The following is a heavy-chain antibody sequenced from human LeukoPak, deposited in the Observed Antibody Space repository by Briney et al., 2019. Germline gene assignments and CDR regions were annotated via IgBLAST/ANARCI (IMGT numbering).Heavy chain of an antibody. CDR1: GFTSSSYW. D-gene: IGHD3-10*01. CDR2: ISGDGTAR. V-gene: IGHV3-74*01. J-gene: IGHJ5*02. CDR3: VRGRGSYGWFDP. Sequence: GGSLRLSCAASGFTSSSYWMHWVRQVPGKGLVWDSRISGDGTARNYADSVKGRFTISRDDAKNTVDLQMNSLRGEDTAVYYCVRGRGSYGWFDPWGQGTLVTVSS.